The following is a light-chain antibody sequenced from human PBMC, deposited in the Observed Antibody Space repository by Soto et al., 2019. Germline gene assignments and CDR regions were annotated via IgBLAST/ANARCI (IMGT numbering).Light chain of an antibody. CDR2: GAS. J-gene: IGKJ5*01. Sequence: EIVLTQSPATLSLSPGERATRSCRASQSVSSYLAWYQQKPGQAPRLLIYGASSRATGIPDRFSGSGSGTDFTLTISSLEPEDFAVYYCQQRSNWITFGQGTRLEIK. CDR1: QSVSSY. CDR3: QQRSNWIT. V-gene: IGKV3-11*01.